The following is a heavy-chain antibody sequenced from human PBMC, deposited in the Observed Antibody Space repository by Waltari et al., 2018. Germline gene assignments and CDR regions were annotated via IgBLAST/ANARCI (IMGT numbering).Heavy chain of an antibody. J-gene: IGHJ6*02. D-gene: IGHD2-21*02. CDR2: SDHNGNR. CDR1: GGSFSGYY. Sequence: QVQLQQWGAGQLQPSETLSLTCAVFGGSFSGYYWGWIRQPPGQGLEWIGESDHNGNRLYDPSLRMRITMSLDTSRSQFSLKVNSGTAADTAVDYCVRLEDCSGPGGNCYSGDSFALDVWGQGTTVTVSS. V-gene: IGHV4-34*02. CDR3: VRLEDCSGPGGNCYSGDSFALDV.